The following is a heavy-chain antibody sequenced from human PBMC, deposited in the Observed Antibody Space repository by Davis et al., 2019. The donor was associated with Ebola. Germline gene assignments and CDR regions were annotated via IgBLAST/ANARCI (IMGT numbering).Heavy chain of an antibody. CDR1: GGSISSYY. V-gene: IGHV4-59*08. CDR2: IYYSGST. D-gene: IGHD3-10*01. J-gene: IGHJ6*02. Sequence: MPSETLSLTCTVSGGSISSYYWSWIRQPPGKGLEWIGYIYYSGSTNYNPSLKSRVTISVDTSKNQFSLKLSSVTAADTAVYYCYGLYGMDVWGQGTTVTVSS. CDR3: YGLYGMDV.